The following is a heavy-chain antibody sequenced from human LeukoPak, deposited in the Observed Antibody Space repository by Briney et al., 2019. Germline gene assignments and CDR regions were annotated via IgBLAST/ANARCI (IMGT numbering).Heavy chain of an antibody. Sequence: ASVKVACKASGGTFSIYAISWVRQAPGQGLEWMGGIIPIFGTANYAQQFQGRVTITADESTSTAYMELSSLRSEDTAVYYCARVPGAIKRKYGMDVWGQGTTVTVSS. D-gene: IGHD3-10*01. CDR1: GGTFSIYA. CDR3: ARVPGAIKRKYGMDV. V-gene: IGHV1-69*13. J-gene: IGHJ6*02. CDR2: IIPIFGTA.